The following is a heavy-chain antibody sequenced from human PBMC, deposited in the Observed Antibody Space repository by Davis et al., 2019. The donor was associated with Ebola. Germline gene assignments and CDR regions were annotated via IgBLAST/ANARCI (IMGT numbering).Heavy chain of an antibody. Sequence: PGGSLRLSCAASGFIFSSYAMHWVRQAPGKGLEWVAVISYDENNKYYADSVKGRCTISRDNSKNTLYMQMNSLRVEDTAVYYCARDWYTGTFGVVKLLSRGYGMDVWGQGTTVTVSS. J-gene: IGHJ6*02. V-gene: IGHV3-30*04. CDR1: GFIFSSYA. CDR3: ARDWYTGTFGVVKLLSRGYGMDV. CDR2: ISYDENNK. D-gene: IGHD3-3*01.